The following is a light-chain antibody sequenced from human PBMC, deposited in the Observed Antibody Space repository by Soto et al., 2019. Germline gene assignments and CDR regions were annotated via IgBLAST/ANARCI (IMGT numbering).Light chain of an antibody. CDR3: CSYTRSGTLI. CDR2: DVS. V-gene: IGLV2-14*03. CDR1: SDDIGDYDY. Sequence: QCALTKPASVSGSPGRSITISCIGTSDDIGDYDYVSWYQQHPLKVPKVIIYDVSNRPSGISYRFSGTKSADTASLTVSGLQAEDEADYYCCSYTRSGTLIFGTGTKVTVL. J-gene: IGLJ1*01.